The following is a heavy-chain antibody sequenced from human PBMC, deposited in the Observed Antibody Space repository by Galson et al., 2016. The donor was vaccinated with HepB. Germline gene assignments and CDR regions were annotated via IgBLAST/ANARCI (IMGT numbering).Heavy chain of an antibody. Sequence: LSLTCTVSGGSMSSGDYYWSWIRQHPGKGLEWIGYIYYRGKTYYNPSLKSRVTISLDTSKNQFSLKLSSVTAADTAVYYCARLLRQTEYWGQGTLVTVSS. V-gene: IGHV4-31*03. J-gene: IGHJ4*02. CDR2: IYYRGKT. CDR3: ARLLRQTEY. CDR1: GGSMSSGDYY. D-gene: IGHD1-14*01.